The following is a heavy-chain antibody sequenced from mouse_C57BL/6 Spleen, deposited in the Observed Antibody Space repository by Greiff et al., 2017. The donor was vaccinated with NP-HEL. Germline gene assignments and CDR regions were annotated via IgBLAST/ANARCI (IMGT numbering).Heavy chain of an antibody. CDR3: ARRDYGSSDY. Sequence: VKLQQSGAELVRPGTSVKVSCKASGYAFTNYLIEWVKQRPGQGLEWIGVINPGSGGTNYNEKFKGKATLTADKSSSTAYMQLSSLTSEDSAVYFCARRDYGSSDYWGQGTTLTVSS. CDR1: GYAFTNYL. V-gene: IGHV1-54*01. CDR2: INPGSGGT. J-gene: IGHJ2*01. D-gene: IGHD1-1*01.